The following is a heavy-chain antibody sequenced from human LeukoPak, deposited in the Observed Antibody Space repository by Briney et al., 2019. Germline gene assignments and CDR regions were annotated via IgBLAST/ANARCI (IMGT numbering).Heavy chain of an antibody. J-gene: IGHJ4*02. CDR2: ISSSSSTI. CDR3: ARDLLFIGGKDSIDY. V-gene: IGHV3-48*01. Sequence: GGSLRLSCAASGFTFSSYSMNWVRQAPGKGLEWVSYISSSSSTIYYADSVKGRFTISRDNAKNSLYLQMNSLRAEDTAVYYCARDLLFIGGKDSIDYWGQGTLVTVSS. D-gene: IGHD2-21*01. CDR1: GFTFSSYS.